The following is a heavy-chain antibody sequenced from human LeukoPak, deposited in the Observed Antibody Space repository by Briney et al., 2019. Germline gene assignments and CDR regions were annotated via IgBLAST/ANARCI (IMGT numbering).Heavy chain of an antibody. J-gene: IGHJ4*02. D-gene: IGHD1-26*01. Sequence: PSETLSLTCSVSGASISSADHWWAWIRQSPGMGLEWIGSIYQCGSIYYNPSLKSRLTISVETSRNQFSLRPNSLTAAETAVYYCARQIARGLWAFDSWGQGSLVTVTS. CDR2: IYQCGSI. CDR3: ARQIARGLWAFDS. CDR1: GASISSADHW. V-gene: IGHV4-39*01.